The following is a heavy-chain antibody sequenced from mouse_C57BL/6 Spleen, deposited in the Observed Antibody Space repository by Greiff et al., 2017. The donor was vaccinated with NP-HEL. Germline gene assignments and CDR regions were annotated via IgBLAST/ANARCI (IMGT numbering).Heavy chain of an antibody. V-gene: IGHV6-6*01. J-gene: IGHJ1*03. CDR3: TPFTTVVGPHWYFDV. CDR2: IRNKANNHAT. Sequence: EVQRVESGGGLVQPGGSMKLSCAASGFTFSDAWMDWVRQSPEKGLEWVAEIRNKANNHATYYAESVKGRFTISRDDSKSSVYLQMNSLRAEDTGIYYCTPFTTVVGPHWYFDVWGTGTTVTVSS. CDR1: GFTFSDAW. D-gene: IGHD1-1*01.